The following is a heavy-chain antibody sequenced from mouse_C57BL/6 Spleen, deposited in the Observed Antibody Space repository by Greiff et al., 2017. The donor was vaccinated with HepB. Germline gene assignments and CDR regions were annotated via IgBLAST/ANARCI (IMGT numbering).Heavy chain of an antibody. V-gene: IGHV5-4*01. Sequence: EVNVVESGGGLVKPGGSLKLSCAASGFTFSSYAMSWVRQTPEKRLEWVATISDGGSYTYYPDNVKGRFTISRDNAKNNLYLQMSHLKSEDTAMYYCARDTLTGGAMDYWGQGTSVTVSS. CDR2: ISDGGSYT. CDR3: ARDTLTGGAMDY. J-gene: IGHJ4*01. CDR1: GFTFSSYA.